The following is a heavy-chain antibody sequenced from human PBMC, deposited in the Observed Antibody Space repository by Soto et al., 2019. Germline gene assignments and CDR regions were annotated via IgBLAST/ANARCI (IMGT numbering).Heavy chain of an antibody. CDR3: ERDLIAAAGIFDY. J-gene: IGHJ4*02. CDR1: GGSISSGGYY. D-gene: IGHD6-13*01. V-gene: IGHV4-31*03. Sequence: PSETLSLTCTVSGGSISSGGYYWSWIRQHPGKGLEWIGYIYYSGSTYYNPSLKSRLTISVDTSKNQFSLKLSSVTAADTAVYYCERDLIAAAGIFDYWGQGTLVTVSS. CDR2: IYYSGST.